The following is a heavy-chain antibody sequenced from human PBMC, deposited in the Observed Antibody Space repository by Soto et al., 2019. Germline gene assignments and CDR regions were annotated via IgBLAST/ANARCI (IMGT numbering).Heavy chain of an antibody. D-gene: IGHD6-6*01. Sequence: GGSLRLSCAASGFTFSMSAMTWIRQAPGKGLEWVSTTGLNGRTTYYADSVKGRFTVSRDNSKNTLDLHMSSLRAEDTAVYYCATVHSTSRSFDYWGQGTLVTVSS. CDR3: ATVHSTSRSFDY. CDR1: GFTFSMSA. V-gene: IGHV3-23*01. J-gene: IGHJ4*02. CDR2: TGLNGRTT.